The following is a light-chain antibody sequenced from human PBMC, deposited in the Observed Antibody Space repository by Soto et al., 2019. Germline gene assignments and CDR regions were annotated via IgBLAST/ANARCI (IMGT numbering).Light chain of an antibody. CDR2: DAS. Sequence: DIQMIQSPSSLSASVGDRVTITCQASQDISNYLNWYQQKPGKASKLLIYDASNLKTGVPSRFSGSGSGTDFTFTISSLQPEDIATYYCQQYDNLPITFGQGTRLEIK. J-gene: IGKJ5*01. V-gene: IGKV1-33*01. CDR1: QDISNY. CDR3: QQYDNLPIT.